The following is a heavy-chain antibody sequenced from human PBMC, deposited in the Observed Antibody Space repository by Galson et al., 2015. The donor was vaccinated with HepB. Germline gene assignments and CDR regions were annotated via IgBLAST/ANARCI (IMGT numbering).Heavy chain of an antibody. CDR1: GYSFTSYW. J-gene: IGHJ3*02. CDR2: IYPGDSDI. V-gene: IGHV5-51*01. D-gene: IGHD5-24*01. CDR3: ARRGKRDDYKGGAFDI. Sequence: QSGAEVKKPGESLKISCKGSGYSFTSYWIGWVRQMPGKGLEWMGIIYPGDSDIRYSPSFQGQVTISADKSISTAYLQWSSLKASDTAIYYCARRGKRDDYKGGAFDIWGQGTIVTVSS.